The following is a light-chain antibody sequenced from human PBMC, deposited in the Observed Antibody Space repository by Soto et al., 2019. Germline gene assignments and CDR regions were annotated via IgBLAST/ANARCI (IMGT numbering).Light chain of an antibody. CDR1: QSVSSSY. J-gene: IGKJ1*01. Sequence: ASTPSALPLSFPPGERATLSCRASQSVSSSYLAWYQQKPGQAPRLLIYGASSRATGIPDRFSGSGSGTDFTLTISRLEPEDFAVYYCQQYDSSPKTFGQGTKVDIK. CDR3: QQYDSSPKT. CDR2: GAS. V-gene: IGKV3-20*01.